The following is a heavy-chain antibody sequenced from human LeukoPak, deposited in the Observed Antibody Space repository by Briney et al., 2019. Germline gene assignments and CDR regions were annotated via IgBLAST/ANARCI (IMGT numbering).Heavy chain of an antibody. V-gene: IGHV4-38-2*02. Sequence: SETLSLTCTVSGYSISSGYYWGWIRQPPGKGLGWIGSIYHSGSTYYNPSLKSRVTISVDTSKNQFSLKLSSVTAADTAVYYCARDPRIQLWTLFDYWGQGTLVTVSS. J-gene: IGHJ4*02. D-gene: IGHD5-18*01. CDR1: GYSISSGYY. CDR3: ARDPRIQLWTLFDY. CDR2: IYHSGST.